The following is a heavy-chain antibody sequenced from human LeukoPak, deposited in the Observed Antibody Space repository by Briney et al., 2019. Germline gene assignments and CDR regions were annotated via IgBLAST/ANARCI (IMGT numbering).Heavy chain of an antibody. J-gene: IGHJ3*02. Sequence: SETLSLTCTVSGGSINSYYWSWIRQPAGKGLEWIGRIYTSGSTNYSPSLKSRVTMSVDTSKNQFSLRLSSVTAADTAVYYCARKGISALAGAFDIWGQGTMVTVSS. CDR1: GGSINSYY. D-gene: IGHD2-15*01. CDR2: IYTSGST. CDR3: ARKGISALAGAFDI. V-gene: IGHV4-4*07.